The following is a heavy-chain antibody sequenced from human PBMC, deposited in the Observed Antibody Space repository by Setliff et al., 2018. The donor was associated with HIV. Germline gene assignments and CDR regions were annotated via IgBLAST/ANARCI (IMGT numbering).Heavy chain of an antibody. CDR3: ARILVAAAGTGFDP. D-gene: IGHD6-13*01. CDR1: GGSISSSNW. V-gene: IGHV4-4*02. Sequence: PSETLSLTCAVSGGSISSSNWWSWVRQPPGKGLEWIGEIYHSGSANYNPSLKSRVIISIDKSKNKFSLKVSSVTAADTAVYYCARILVAAAGTGFDPWGQGIRVTVSS. J-gene: IGHJ5*02. CDR2: IYHSGSA.